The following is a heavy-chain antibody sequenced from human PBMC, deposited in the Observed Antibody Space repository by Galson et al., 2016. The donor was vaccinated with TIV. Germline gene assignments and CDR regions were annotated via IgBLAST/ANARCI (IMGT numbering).Heavy chain of an antibody. V-gene: IGHV3-23*01. D-gene: IGHD3-9*01. CDR2: IRGSGISK. J-gene: IGHJ4*02. CDR3: ARDPTLAGYPFDY. Sequence: SLRLSCAASGFTFSSYAMGWVRQVPGKGLEWVSTIRGSGISKYYADSVKGRFTISRDNSKSTVYLRMDSLRAEDTAIYYCARDPTLAGYPFDYWGQGTLVTVSS. CDR1: GFTFSSYA.